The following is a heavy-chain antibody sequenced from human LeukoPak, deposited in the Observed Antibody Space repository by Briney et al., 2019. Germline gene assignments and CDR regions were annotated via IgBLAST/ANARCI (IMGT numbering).Heavy chain of an antibody. CDR2: INRNGDST. Sequence: PGGSLRLSCEASGFTFDDYGMSWVRQLPGKGLEWVSGINRNGDSTDYAGSVKGRFTISRDNAKNSHFLQMNGLRVEDTALYYCARGFRNGPFDCWGQGTLVTVAS. V-gene: IGHV3-20*04. D-gene: IGHD2-8*01. CDR1: GFTFDDYG. CDR3: ARGFRNGPFDC. J-gene: IGHJ4*02.